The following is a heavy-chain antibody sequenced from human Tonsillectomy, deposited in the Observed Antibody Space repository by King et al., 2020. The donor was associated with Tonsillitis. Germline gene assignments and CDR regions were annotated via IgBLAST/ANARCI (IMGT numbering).Heavy chain of an antibody. CDR2: MDWDDNK. J-gene: IGHJ5*02. CDR3: ARSIADRSGWFDP. D-gene: IGHD6-6*01. CDR1: GFSLSTGGMC. Sequence: VTLKESGPALVKPTQTLTLTCTFSGFSLSTGGMCVSWIRQPPGKALEWLARMDWDDNKYYTTSLKTRLTISKSTSKNQVVLTMTNMDPVDTATYYCARSIADRSGWFDPWGQGTLVTVSS. V-gene: IGHV2-70*11.